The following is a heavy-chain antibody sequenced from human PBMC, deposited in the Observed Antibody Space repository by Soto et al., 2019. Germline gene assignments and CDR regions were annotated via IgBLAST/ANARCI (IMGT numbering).Heavy chain of an antibody. CDR1: GGSFSGYY. V-gene: IGHV4-34*01. D-gene: IGHD6-13*01. CDR2: INHSGST. CDR3: ARAHSSSWYGVPYYYYGMDV. J-gene: IGHJ6*02. Sequence: PSETLSLTCAVYGGSFSGYYWSWIRQPPGKGLEWIGEINHSGSTNYNPSLKSRVTISVDTSKNQFSLKLSSVTAADTAVYYCARAHSSSWYGVPYYYYGMDVWGQGTTVTVSS.